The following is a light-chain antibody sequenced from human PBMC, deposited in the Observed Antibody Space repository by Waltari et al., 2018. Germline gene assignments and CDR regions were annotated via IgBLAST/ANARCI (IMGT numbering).Light chain of an antibody. CDR2: DVS. CDR3: QQRRNLPIT. CDR1: QSVRNY. V-gene: IGKV3-11*01. Sequence: EIVLTQSPATLSLSPGERATLSCRASQSVRNYLAWYQQKPGQAPRLIIYDVSYRATAIPARFSGSGTGTDFTLTISSLETEDFAVYYCQQRRNLPITFGQGTRLEIK. J-gene: IGKJ5*01.